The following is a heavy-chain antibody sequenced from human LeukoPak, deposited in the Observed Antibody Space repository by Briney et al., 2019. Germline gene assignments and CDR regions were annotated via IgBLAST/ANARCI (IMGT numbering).Heavy chain of an antibody. CDR1: GYIFTDHG. Sequence: ASMKVSCKASGYIFTDHGINWVRQAPGQGLEWMGWISAYNGNTNYAQKLQGRVTMTTDTSTSTAYMELRSLRSDDTAVYYCARDTSGSYYYWYFDLWGRGTLVTVSS. D-gene: IGHD1-26*01. CDR3: ARDTSGSYYYWYFDL. V-gene: IGHV1-18*01. J-gene: IGHJ2*01. CDR2: ISAYNGNT.